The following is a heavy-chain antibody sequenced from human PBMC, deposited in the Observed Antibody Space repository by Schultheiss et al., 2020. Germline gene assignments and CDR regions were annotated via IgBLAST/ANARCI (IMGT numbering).Heavy chain of an antibody. CDR2: INPNSGGT. D-gene: IGHD3-3*01. J-gene: IGHJ3*02. CDR3: ARVYYDFWSGYYDHDAFDI. V-gene: IGHV1-2*06. CDR1: GFTFTSSA. Sequence: ASVTVSCKASGFTFTSSAVQWVRQARGQRLEWMGRINPNSGGTNYAQKFQGRVTMTRDTSISTAYMELSRLRSDDTAVYYCARVYYDFWSGYYDHDAFDIWGQGTMVTVSS.